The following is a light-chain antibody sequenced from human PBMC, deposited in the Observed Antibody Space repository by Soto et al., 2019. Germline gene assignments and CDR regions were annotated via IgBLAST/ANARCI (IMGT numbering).Light chain of an antibody. CDR2: DAS. CDR1: QSVSNY. Sequence: EIELTQSPATLSLSPGERATLSCRASQSVSNYLAWYQQKPGQAPRLLIYDASNRATGIPARFSGSGSETDFTLTISSLEPEDFAVYYCQHRKNWPITFGQGTRLEIK. J-gene: IGKJ5*01. V-gene: IGKV3-11*01. CDR3: QHRKNWPIT.